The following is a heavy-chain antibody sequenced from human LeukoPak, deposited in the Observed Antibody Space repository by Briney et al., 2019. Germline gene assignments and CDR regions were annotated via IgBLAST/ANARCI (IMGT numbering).Heavy chain of an antibody. CDR2: IYSSGST. CDR1: GGSISGYY. V-gene: IGHV4-59*12. CDR3: ARGQQWFDP. D-gene: IGHD6-13*01. J-gene: IGHJ5*02. Sequence: PSGALSLTCTVSGGSISGYYWTWIRQPPGKGLEWIGYIYSSGSTKYNPSLKSPITISVDTSKNQLSLKLSSVTAADTAVYYCARGQQWFDPWGQGTLVTVSS.